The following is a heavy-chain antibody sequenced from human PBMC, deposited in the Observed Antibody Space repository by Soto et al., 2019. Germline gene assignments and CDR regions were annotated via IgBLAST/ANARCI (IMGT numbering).Heavy chain of an antibody. CDR2: IYYSGST. V-gene: IGHV4-30-4*01. CDR3: ARDCSGCSCYSLNGYYYYGMDV. Sequence: PSETLSLTCTVSGGSISSGDYYWSRLRQPPGKGLEWIGYIYYSGSTYYNPSPKSRVTISVDTSKNQFSLKLSSVTAADTAVYFCARDCSGCSCYSLNGYYYYGMDVWGQGTTVTVSS. CDR1: GGSISSGDYY. D-gene: IGHD2-15*01. J-gene: IGHJ6*02.